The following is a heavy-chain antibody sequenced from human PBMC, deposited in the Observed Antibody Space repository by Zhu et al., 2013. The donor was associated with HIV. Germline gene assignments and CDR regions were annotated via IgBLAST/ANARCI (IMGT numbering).Heavy chain of an antibody. Sequence: QVQLQESGPGLVKPSGTLSLTCAVSGGSISSNNWWSWVRQPPGKGLEWIGSIYYSGSTYYNPSLKSRVTISVDTSKNQFSLKLSSVTAADTAVYYCARDSRQSVRAFDIWGQGTMVTGLF. D-gene: IGHD6-19*01. CDR2: IYYSGST. V-gene: IGHV4-4*02. J-gene: IGHJ3*02. CDR3: ARDSRQSVRAFDI. CDR1: GGSISSNNW.